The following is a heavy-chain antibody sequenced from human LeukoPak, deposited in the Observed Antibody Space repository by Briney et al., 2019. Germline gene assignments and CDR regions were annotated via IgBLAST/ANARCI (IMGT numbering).Heavy chain of an antibody. D-gene: IGHD3-22*01. Sequence: SGPTLVNPTQTLTLTCTFSGFSLTTSGMCVSWIRQPPGKALEWLALIDWDDDKYYSTSLETRLTISKDTSKNQVVLTMTNMDPVDTATYYCARPNHFDSAGYLHYFDSWGQGTLVTVSS. V-gene: IGHV2-70*01. J-gene: IGHJ4*02. CDR3: ARPNHFDSAGYLHYFDS. CDR2: IDWDDDK. CDR1: GFSLTTSGMC.